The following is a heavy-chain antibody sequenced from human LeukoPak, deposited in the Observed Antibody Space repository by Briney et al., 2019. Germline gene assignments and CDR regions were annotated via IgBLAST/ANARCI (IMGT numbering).Heavy chain of an antibody. CDR1: GFSFGIYW. V-gene: IGHV3-23*01. CDR2: ISGSGGST. Sequence: GGSLRLSCEGTGFSFGIYWMSWVRQAPGKGLEWVSAISGSGGSTYYADSVKGRFTISRDNSKNTLYLQMNSLRAEDTAVYYCAKLLYGDYGPRGYFDYWGQGTLVTVSS. J-gene: IGHJ4*02. CDR3: AKLLYGDYGPRGYFDY. D-gene: IGHD4-17*01.